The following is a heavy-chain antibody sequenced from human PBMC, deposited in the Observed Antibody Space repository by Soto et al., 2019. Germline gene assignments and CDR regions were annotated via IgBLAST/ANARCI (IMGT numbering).Heavy chain of an antibody. CDR1: GGSISSGGYS. Sequence: QLQLQESGSGLVKPSQTLSLTCAVSGGSISSGGYSWRWIRQPPGKGLEWIGYIYHSGSTYYNPSLKSRVTISVDRSKNQFSLKLISVTAADTAVYYCARTEYGTFDPWGQGTLVTVSS. J-gene: IGHJ5*02. CDR3: ARTEYGTFDP. V-gene: IGHV4-30-2*01. D-gene: IGHD1-7*01. CDR2: IYHSGST.